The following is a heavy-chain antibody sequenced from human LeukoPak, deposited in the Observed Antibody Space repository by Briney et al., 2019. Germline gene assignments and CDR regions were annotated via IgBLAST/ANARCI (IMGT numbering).Heavy chain of an antibody. CDR1: GFTFSSYS. J-gene: IGHJ4*02. CDR2: ISSSSSYI. V-gene: IGHV3-21*01. D-gene: IGHD6-19*01. Sequence: PGGSLRLSCAASGFTFSSYSLNWVRQAPGKGLEWVSSISSSSSYIYYADSVKGRFTISKDNAKNSLYLQMNSLRAEDTAVYYCARELNAVAHSWGQGTLVTVSS. CDR3: ARELNAVAHS.